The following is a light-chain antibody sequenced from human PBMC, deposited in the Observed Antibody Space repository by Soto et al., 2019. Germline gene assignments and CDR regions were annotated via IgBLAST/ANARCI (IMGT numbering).Light chain of an antibody. CDR3: QQYGSSPPVT. J-gene: IGKJ5*01. CDR1: QSVSSSY. Sequence: EIVLTQSPGTLSLYPGERATLSCRASQSVSSSYLAWYQQKPGQAPRLLIYGASGRSTGIPDRFSGSGSGTDFTLTISRLEPEDFAVYYGQQYGSSPPVTFGQGTRLEIK. V-gene: IGKV3-20*01. CDR2: GAS.